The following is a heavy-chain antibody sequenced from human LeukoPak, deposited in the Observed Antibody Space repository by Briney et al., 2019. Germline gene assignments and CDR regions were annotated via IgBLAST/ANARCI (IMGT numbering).Heavy chain of an antibody. J-gene: IGHJ6*03. V-gene: IGHV4-4*07. CDR2: IYTSGST. CDR3: ARDRAYGSGRGAIYYYYYMDV. CDR1: GGSISSYY. D-gene: IGHD3-10*01. Sequence: SETLSLTCTVSGGSISSYYWSWIRQPAGKGLEWIGRIYTSGSTNYNPSLKSRVTMSVDTSKNQFSLKLSSVTAADTAVYYCARDRAYGSGRGAIYYYYYMDVWGKGTTVTISS.